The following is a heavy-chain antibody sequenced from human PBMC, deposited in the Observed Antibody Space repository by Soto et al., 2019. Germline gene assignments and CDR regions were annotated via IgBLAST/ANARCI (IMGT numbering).Heavy chain of an antibody. CDR3: ARVQDY. V-gene: IGHV4-30-2*01. Sequence: QLQLQESGSGLVKPSQTLSLTCAVSGGSISSGGYSWSWIRQPPGKGLEWIGYIYHSGRTFYNPYRNSRVFISVDSSKNQFSLKLSSVTAADTAVYSCARVQDYWGQGPLVTVSS. CDR2: IYHSGRT. J-gene: IGHJ4*02. CDR1: GGSISSGGYS. D-gene: IGHD1-1*01.